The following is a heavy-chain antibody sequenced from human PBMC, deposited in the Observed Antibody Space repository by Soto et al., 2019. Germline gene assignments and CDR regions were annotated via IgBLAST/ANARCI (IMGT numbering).Heavy chain of an antibody. Sequence: QVQLVQSGAEVKKPGSSVKVSCKASGGTFSSYTISWVRQAPGQGLEWMGRIIPILGIANYAQKFQGRVTIXXDXAKXTAYLELRSLRSEATAVYYCARGSCYGGYDSPPDYWGQGTLVTVSS. CDR3: ARGSCYGGYDSPPDY. J-gene: IGHJ4*02. CDR2: IIPILGIA. V-gene: IGHV1-69*02. D-gene: IGHD5-12*01. CDR1: GGTFSSYT.